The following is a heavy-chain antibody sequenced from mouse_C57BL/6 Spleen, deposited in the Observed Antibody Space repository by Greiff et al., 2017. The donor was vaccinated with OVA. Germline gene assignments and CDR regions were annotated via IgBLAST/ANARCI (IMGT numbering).Heavy chain of an antibody. V-gene: IGHV1-76*01. Sequence: QVQLQQSGAELVRPGASVKLSCKASGYTFTDYYINWVKQRPGQGLEWIARIYPGSGNTYYNEKFKGKATLTAEKSSSTAYMQLSSLTSEDSAVYFCASYGNRGMDYWGQGTSVTVSS. CDR2: IYPGSGNT. J-gene: IGHJ4*01. CDR3: ASYGNRGMDY. CDR1: GYTFTDYY. D-gene: IGHD2-1*01.